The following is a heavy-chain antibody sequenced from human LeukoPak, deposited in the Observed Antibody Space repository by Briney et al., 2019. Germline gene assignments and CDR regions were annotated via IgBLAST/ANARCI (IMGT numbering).Heavy chain of an antibody. CDR1: GYAFNTFG. Sequence: ASVKVSCKASGYAFNTFGISWVRQAPGQGLEWVGRISAYNGNTHYPQKLQGRVTMTTDTSTNTAYMELTSLRSDDTAVYYCARTTFLGSTYFQHWGQGTLVTVSS. J-gene: IGHJ1*01. D-gene: IGHD1-1*01. CDR2: ISAYNGNT. CDR3: ARTTFLGSTYFQH. V-gene: IGHV1-18*01.